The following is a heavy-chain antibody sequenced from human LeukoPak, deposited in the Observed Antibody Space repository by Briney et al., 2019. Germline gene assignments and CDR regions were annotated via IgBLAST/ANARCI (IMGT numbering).Heavy chain of an antibody. V-gene: IGHV3-48*03. D-gene: IGHD6-13*01. Sequence: GGSLRLSCAASGFTFSSYEMNWVRQAPGKGLEWVSYISSSGSTIYYADSVKGRFTISRDNAKNSLYLQMNSLRAEDTAVYYCARGSRIAAAGEENFDYAGQGTLVTASS. CDR3: ARGSRIAAAGEENFDY. CDR1: GFTFSSYE. J-gene: IGHJ4*02. CDR2: ISSSGSTI.